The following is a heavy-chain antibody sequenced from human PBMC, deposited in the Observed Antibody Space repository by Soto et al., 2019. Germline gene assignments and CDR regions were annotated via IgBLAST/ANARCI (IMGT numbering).Heavy chain of an antibody. Sequence: PSETLFLTCAFYGWSFSGYYWSWIRQPPGKGLEWIGEINHSGSTNYNPSLKSRVTISVDTSKNQFSLKLSSVTAADTAVYYCARSVAGYSSSWGQGTLVTVSS. V-gene: IGHV4-34*01. CDR1: GWSFSGYY. CDR2: INHSGST. J-gene: IGHJ4*02. CDR3: ARSVAGYSSS. D-gene: IGHD6-13*01.